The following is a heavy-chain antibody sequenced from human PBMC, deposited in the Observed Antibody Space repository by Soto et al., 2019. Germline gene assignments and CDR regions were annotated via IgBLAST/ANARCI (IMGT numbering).Heavy chain of an antibody. D-gene: IGHD5-12*01. CDR3: ARSGGYDADY. CDR2: ISAYNGNT. CDR1: GYTFTSYG. J-gene: IGHJ4*02. V-gene: IGHV1-18*01. Sequence: QVQLVQSGAEVKKPGASVKVSCKASGYTFTSYGISWVRQAPGQGLEWMGWISAYNGNTNYAQKLEGTVNMTTDTSTTTADMELRSLSSDDTAVYCCARSGGYDADYWGQGTLVTVSS.